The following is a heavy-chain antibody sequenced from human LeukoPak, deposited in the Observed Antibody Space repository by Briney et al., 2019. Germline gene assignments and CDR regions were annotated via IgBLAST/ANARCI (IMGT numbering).Heavy chain of an antibody. CDR2: ISGSGDGT. CDR3: AKGPSDCSSVSCYYIFDY. Sequence: GCLRLSCATSGFIFSSYGMSWVRQAPGKGLEWVSGISGSGDGTYSADSVKGRFSISRDNSKNTLYLQMNSLRDDDTAVYYCAKGPSDCSSVSCYYIFDYWAREPWSPSPQ. V-gene: IGHV3-23*01. J-gene: IGHJ4*02. CDR1: GFIFSSYG. D-gene: IGHD2-2*01.